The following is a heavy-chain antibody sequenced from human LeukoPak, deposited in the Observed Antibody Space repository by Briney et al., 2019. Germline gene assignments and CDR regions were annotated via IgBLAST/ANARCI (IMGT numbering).Heavy chain of an antibody. CDR2: IRYDGSNK. CDR3: AKAMGTAAED. CDR1: GFTFSSYG. D-gene: IGHD6-13*01. V-gene: IGHV3-30*02. J-gene: IGHJ4*02. Sequence: GGSLRLSCAASGFTFSSYGTHWVRQAPGKGLEWVAFIRYDGSNKYYADSVKGRFTISRDNSKNTLHLQMNSLRAEDTAVYYCAKAMGTAAEDWGQGTLVTVSS.